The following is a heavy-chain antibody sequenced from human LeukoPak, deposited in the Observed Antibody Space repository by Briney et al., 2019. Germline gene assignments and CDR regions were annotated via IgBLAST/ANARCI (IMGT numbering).Heavy chain of an antibody. CDR2: ITSSSTAI. CDR1: GFTFNNYT. CDR3: ARTYYDILTGYNPYFDY. Sequence: GGSLRLSCAASGFTFNNYTMNWVRQVPGKGLEWVSSITSSSTAIYSADSVKGRFTISRDNAKNFLYLQMNSLRAEDTAVYYCARTYYDILTGYNPYFDYWGQGILVTVSS. V-gene: IGHV3-21*01. D-gene: IGHD3-9*01. J-gene: IGHJ4*02.